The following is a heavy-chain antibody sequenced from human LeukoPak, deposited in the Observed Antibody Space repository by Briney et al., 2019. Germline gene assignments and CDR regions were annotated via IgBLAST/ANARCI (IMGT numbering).Heavy chain of an antibody. CDR1: GFTFTTYP. D-gene: IGHD1-1*01. CDR3: AKDPVGYNYGSGFDT. Sequence: PGGSLRLSCAASGFTFTTYPISWVRQAPGKGLEWVSSVTGSGDNSYHAESVKGRFTVSRDNSKNTVYLEMSSLRVEDTAIYYCAKDPVGYNYGSGFDTWGQGTQVTVSS. CDR2: VTGSGDNS. J-gene: IGHJ4*02. V-gene: IGHV3-23*01.